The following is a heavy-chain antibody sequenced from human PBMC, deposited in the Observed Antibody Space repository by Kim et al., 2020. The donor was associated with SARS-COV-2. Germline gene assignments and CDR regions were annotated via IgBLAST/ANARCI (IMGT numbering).Heavy chain of an antibody. CDR2: IYTSGST. CDR1: GGSISSGSYY. V-gene: IGHV4-61*02. CDR3: ARERAPIPCYFDY. Sequence: SETLSLTCTVSGGSISSGSYYWGWIRQPAGKGLEWIVRIYTSGSTNYNPSLKSRVTIAVDTSKNQFSLKLLTVTAADRAVYSCARERAPIPCYFDYWGQGTLGSVSS. J-gene: IGHJ4*03.